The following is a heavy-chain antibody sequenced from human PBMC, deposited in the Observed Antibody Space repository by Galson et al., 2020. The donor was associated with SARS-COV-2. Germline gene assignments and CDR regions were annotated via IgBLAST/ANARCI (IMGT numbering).Heavy chain of an antibody. CDR2: IRNDGTRT. CDR1: GFRFSAYA. J-gene: IGHJ4*02. V-gene: IGHV3-64D*08. CDR3: VKVSVAPIFGVASRLDS. D-gene: IGHD3-3*01. Sequence: GGSLRLSCLASGFRFSAYAMHWVRQAPGDGLEYVAAIRNDGTRTYHADSVRGRFIISRDNSRDSLDLYMSSLRDEDTAVYYCVKVSVAPIFGVASRLDSWGQGTLVTVSS.